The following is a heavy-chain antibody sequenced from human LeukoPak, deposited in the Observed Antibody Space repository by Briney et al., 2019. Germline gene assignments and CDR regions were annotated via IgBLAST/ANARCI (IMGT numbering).Heavy chain of an antibody. V-gene: IGHV1-18*01. Sequence: GASVKVSCKASGGTFSSYAISWVRQAPGQGLEWMGWISAYNGNTNYAQKLQGRVTMTTDTSTSTAYMELRSLRSDDTAVYYCAIPTGYCSGGSCPNNWFDPWGQGTLVTVSS. CDR2: ISAYNGNT. D-gene: IGHD2-15*01. J-gene: IGHJ5*02. CDR3: AIPTGYCSGGSCPNNWFDP. CDR1: GGTFSSYA.